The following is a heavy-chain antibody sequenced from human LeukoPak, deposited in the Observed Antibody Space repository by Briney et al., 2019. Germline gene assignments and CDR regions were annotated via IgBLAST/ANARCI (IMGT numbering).Heavy chain of an antibody. CDR1: GFTFSDNY. Sequence: GGSLRLSCAASGFTFSDNYMNWIRQAPGKGLEWVSQISSSGGIIHYADSVKGRFTVSRDNARNSLFLQMRSLRAEDTAVYYCARANHYDEGYYFDLWGQGTLVIVSS. D-gene: IGHD3-22*01. J-gene: IGHJ4*02. CDR2: ISSSGGII. CDR3: ARANHYDEGYYFDL. V-gene: IGHV3-11*01.